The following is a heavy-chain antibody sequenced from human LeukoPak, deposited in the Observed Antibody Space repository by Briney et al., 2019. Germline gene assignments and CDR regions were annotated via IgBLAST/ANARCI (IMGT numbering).Heavy chain of an antibody. D-gene: IGHD3-9*01. CDR1: GYTFTSYG. J-gene: IGHJ6*03. V-gene: IGHV1-18*01. Sequence: ASVKVSCKASGYTFTSYGISWVRQAPGHGLEWMGWISADNGNTNYAQKLQGRVTMTTDTSTSTAYMELRSLRSDDTAVYYCAREYYDILSGYLEPGDYYYYDYMDVWGKGTTVTVSS. CDR3: AREYYDILSGYLEPGDYYYYDYMDV. CDR2: ISADNGNT.